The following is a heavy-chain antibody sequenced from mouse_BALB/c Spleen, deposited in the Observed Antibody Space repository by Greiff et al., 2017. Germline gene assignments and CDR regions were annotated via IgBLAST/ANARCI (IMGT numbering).Heavy chain of an antibody. CDR3: ARKRDDYLFYAMDY. D-gene: IGHD2-4*01. J-gene: IGHJ4*01. V-gene: IGHV3-8*02. CDR2: ISYSGST. Sequence: EVQLQESGPSLVKPSQTLSLTCSVTGDSITSGYWNWIRKFPGNKLEYMGYISYSGSTYYNPSLKSRISITRDTSKNQYYLQLNSVTTEDTATYYCARKRDDYLFYAMDYWGQGTSVTVSS. CDR1: GDSITSGY.